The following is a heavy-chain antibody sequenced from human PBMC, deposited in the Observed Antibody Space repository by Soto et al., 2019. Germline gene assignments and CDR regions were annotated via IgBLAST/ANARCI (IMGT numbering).Heavy chain of an antibody. V-gene: IGHV3-30*18. CDR2: ISYDGSNK. J-gene: IGHJ1*01. Sequence: QVQLVESGGGVVQPGRSLRLSCAASGFTFSSYGMHWVRQAPGKGLEWVAVISYDGSNKYYADSVKGRFTISRDNSKNPLYLQMDSLRAEDTGVYYGANDSTGGGYNPYLQHWVQGTLVIVSS. CDR3: ANDSTGGGYNPYLQH. CDR1: GFTFSSYG. D-gene: IGHD5-12*01.